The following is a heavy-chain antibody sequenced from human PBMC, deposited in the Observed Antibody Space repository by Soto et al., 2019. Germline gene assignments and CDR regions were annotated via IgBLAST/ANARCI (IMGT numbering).Heavy chain of an antibody. J-gene: IGHJ6*03. CDR3: ARGQDSSSWVYYYYMDV. CDR2: MNPNSGNT. V-gene: IGHV1-8*01. Sequence: GASVKVSCKASGYTFTSYDINWVRQATGQGLEWMGWMNPNSGNTGYAQKFQGRVTMTRNTSISTAFMELSSLRSEDTAVYYCARGQDSSSWVYYYYMDVWGKGTTVTVS. CDR1: GYTFTSYD. D-gene: IGHD6-13*01.